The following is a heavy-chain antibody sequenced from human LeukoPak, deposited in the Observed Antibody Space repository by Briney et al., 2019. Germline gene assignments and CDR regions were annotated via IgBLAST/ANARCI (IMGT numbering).Heavy chain of an antibody. CDR3: AKDMSSSGHKGFDY. Sequence: GRSLRLSCAASGFTFDDYAMHWVRQAPGKGLEWVSGISWNSGSIGYADSVKGRFTIPRDNAKNSLYLQMNSLRAEDTALYYCAKDMSSSGHKGFDYWGQGTLVTVSS. D-gene: IGHD6-19*01. CDR1: GFTFDDYA. CDR2: ISWNSGSI. V-gene: IGHV3-9*01. J-gene: IGHJ4*02.